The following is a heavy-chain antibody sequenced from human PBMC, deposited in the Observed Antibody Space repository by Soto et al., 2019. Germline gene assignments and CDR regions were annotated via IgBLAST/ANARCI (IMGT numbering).Heavy chain of an antibody. D-gene: IGHD3-3*01. CDR3: ARDSPRLFLEWLFNY. J-gene: IGHJ4*02. CDR1: GYTFTDYY. Sequence: ASVKVSCKASGYTFTDYYMHWVRQAPGQGLEWMGWINPNSGGTNYAQKFQGRVTMTRDTSISTAYMELSRLRSDDTAVYYCARDSPRLFLEWLFNYWGQGTLVTVSS. V-gene: IGHV1-2*02. CDR2: INPNSGGT.